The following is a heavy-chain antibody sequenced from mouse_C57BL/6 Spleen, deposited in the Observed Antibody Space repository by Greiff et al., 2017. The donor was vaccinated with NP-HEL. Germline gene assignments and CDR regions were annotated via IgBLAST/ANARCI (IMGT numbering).Heavy chain of an antibody. D-gene: IGHD1-1*01. J-gene: IGHJ3*01. V-gene: IGHV1-64*01. CDR1: GYTFTSYW. CDR2: IHPNSGST. Sequence: QVQLQQSGAELVKPGASVKLSCKASGYTFTSYWMHWVKQRPGQGLEWIGMIHPNSGSTNYNEKFKSKATLTVDKSSSTAYMQLSSLTSEDSAVYYCATYYYGGFAYWGQGTLVTVSA. CDR3: ATYYYGGFAY.